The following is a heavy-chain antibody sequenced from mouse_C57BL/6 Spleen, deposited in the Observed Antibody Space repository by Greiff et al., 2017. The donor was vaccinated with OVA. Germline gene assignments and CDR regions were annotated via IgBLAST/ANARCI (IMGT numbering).Heavy chain of an antibody. J-gene: IGHJ3*01. V-gene: IGHV1-55*01. CDR1: GYTFTSYW. Sequence: QVQLQQPGAELVKPGASVKMSCKASGYTFTSYWITWVKQRPGQGLEWIGDIYPGSGSTNYNEKFKSKATLTVDTSSSTAYMQLSSLTSEDSAVYYCARHYGSTPGFAYWGQGTLVTVSA. CDR2: IYPGSGST. CDR3: ARHYGSTPGFAY. D-gene: IGHD1-1*01.